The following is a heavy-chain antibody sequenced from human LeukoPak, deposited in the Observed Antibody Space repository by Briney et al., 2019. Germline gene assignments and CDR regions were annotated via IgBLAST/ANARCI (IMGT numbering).Heavy chain of an antibody. V-gene: IGHV3-30*03. CDR3: ARFGRGYYDFWSGYYMN. J-gene: IGHJ4*02. D-gene: IGHD3-3*01. CDR1: GFTFSSYG. Sequence: GGSLRLSCAASGFTFSSYGMHWVRQAPGKGLEWVAVISYDGSNKYYADSVKGRFTISRDNSKNTLYLQMNSLRAEDTAVYYCARFGRGYYDFWSGYYMNWGQGTLVTVSS. CDR2: ISYDGSNK.